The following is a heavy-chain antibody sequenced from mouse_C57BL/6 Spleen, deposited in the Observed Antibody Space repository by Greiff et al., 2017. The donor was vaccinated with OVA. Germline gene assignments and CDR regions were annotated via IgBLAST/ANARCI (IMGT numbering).Heavy chain of an antibody. J-gene: IGHJ4*01. CDR1: GFTLSNYW. V-gene: IGHV6-3*01. Sequence: EVQLVESGGGLVQPGGSMKLSCVASGFTLSNYWMNWVRQSPEKGLEWVAQIRLKSDNYATHYAESVKGRFTISRDDSKSSVYLQMNNLRAEDTGIYYCTATGYYAMDYWGQGTSVTVSS. D-gene: IGHD4-1*02. CDR3: TATGYYAMDY. CDR2: IRLKSDNYAT.